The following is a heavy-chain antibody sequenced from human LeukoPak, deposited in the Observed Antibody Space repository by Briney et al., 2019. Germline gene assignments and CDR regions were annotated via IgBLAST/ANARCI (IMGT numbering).Heavy chain of an antibody. D-gene: IGHD4-11*01. CDR2: INGDGSET. CDR1: GFTFSTYW. V-gene: IGHV3-7*01. Sequence: GGSLRLSCAASGFTFSTYWMCWVRQAPGKGLEWVANINGDGSETYFVDSVRGRFTISRDNTKNSLSLQINRVRAEDTALYYCATDADYKWDYWGQGTLVTVSS. CDR3: ATDADYKWDY. J-gene: IGHJ4*02.